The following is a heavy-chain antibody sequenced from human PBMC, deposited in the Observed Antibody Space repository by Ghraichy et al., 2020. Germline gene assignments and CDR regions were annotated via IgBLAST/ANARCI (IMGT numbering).Heavy chain of an antibody. CDR3: ERGAGTGYCSSTSCYMGDAFDV. CDR1: DGSFSGYY. V-gene: IGHV4-34*01. J-gene: IGHJ3*01. D-gene: IGHD2-2*02. Sequence: SETLSLTCAVYDGSFSGYYWSWIRQPPGKGLEWIWEINRSGSTNYIPSLQSRVTISIYTSKKQFSLKLSSVTAADTTVYYCERGAGTGYCSSTSCYMGDAFDVWGQGTMVTVSS. CDR2: INRSGST.